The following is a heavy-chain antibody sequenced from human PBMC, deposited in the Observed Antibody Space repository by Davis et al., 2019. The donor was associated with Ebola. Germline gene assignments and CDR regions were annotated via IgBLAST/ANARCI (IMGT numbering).Heavy chain of an antibody. CDR2: INPKSGGT. J-gene: IGHJ4*02. CDR3: AREATTISYRFDF. Sequence: ASVKVSCKTSGYTFTGYYMHWVRQAPGQGLEWMGWINPKSGGTKYVQKFQGRVTMTRDTSINTAYMELTRLTSDDTAVYYCAREATTISYRFDFWGQGTLVTVSS. V-gene: IGHV1-2*02. D-gene: IGHD3-9*01. CDR1: GYTFTGYY.